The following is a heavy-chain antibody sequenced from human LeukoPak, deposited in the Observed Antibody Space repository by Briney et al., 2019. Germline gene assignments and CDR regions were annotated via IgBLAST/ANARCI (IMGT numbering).Heavy chain of an antibody. D-gene: IGHD6-19*01. CDR2: ISYDGSNK. V-gene: IGHV3-30-3*02. CDR1: GFTFSDYS. J-gene: IGHJ4*02. Sequence: GGSLRLSCAGSGFTFSDYSMHWVRQAPGKGLEWVAVISYDGSNKYSADSVKGRFTISRDNSKNTLYLQMNSLRAEDTAVYYCAKTPYSSGWDFDYWGQGTLVTVSS. CDR3: AKTPYSSGWDFDY.